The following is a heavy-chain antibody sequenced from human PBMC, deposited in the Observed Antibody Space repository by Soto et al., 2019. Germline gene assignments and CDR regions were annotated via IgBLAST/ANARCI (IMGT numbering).Heavy chain of an antibody. D-gene: IGHD3-3*01. Sequence: EAQLVASGGGLVQPGGSLRLSCAASGFTFTNYWMSWVRQAPGKGLEWVANITQDGSEKYYADSAKGRFIISRDNAKTSLYLQMNSLRAEDTAVYYCARDMGVFWSGYPEGGFDYWGQGTPVTVSS. V-gene: IGHV3-7*01. J-gene: IGHJ4*02. CDR2: ITQDGSEK. CDR3: ARDMGVFWSGYPEGGFDY. CDR1: GFTFTNYW.